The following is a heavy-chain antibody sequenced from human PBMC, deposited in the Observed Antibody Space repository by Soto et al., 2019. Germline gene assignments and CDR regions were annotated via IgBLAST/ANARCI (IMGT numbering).Heavy chain of an antibody. V-gene: IGHV4-39*01. CDR2: IYYSGST. CDR1: GGSISSSSYY. Sequence: QLQLQESGPGLVKPSETLSLTCTVSGGSISSSSYYWGWIRQPPGKGLEWIGSIYYSGSTYYNPSLKSRVTISVDTSKNQFSLKLSSVTAADTAVYYCARQEWLRFGGKYNWFDPWGQGTLVTVSS. D-gene: IGHD5-12*01. J-gene: IGHJ5*02. CDR3: ARQEWLRFGGKYNWFDP.